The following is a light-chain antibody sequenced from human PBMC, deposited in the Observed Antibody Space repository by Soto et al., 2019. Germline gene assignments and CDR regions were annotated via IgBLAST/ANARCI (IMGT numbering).Light chain of an antibody. CDR2: EVS. CDR1: SSDVGGYNY. CDR3: SSYTSSSTPVV. V-gene: IGLV2-14*01. Sequence: QSALTQPASVSGSPGQSITIYCTGTSSDVGGYNYVSWYQQHPGKAPKLMIYEVSNRPSGVSNRFSGSKSGNTASLTISGLQAEDEDDYYCSSYTSSSTPVVFGGGTKLTVL. J-gene: IGLJ2*01.